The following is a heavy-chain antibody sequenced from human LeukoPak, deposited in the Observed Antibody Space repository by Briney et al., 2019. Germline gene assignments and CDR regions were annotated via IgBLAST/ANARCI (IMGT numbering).Heavy chain of an antibody. CDR1: GFTFSSYS. J-gene: IGHJ6*03. CDR3: ARDAVAGTLRYYYYMDV. V-gene: IGHV3-21*01. D-gene: IGHD6-19*01. Sequence: GGSLRLSRAASGFTFSSYSMSWVRQAPGKGLEWVSSISSSSSYIYYADSVKGRFTISRDNAKNSLYLQMNSLRAEDTAVYYCARDAVAGTLRYYYYMDVWGKGTTVTVSS. CDR2: ISSSSSYI.